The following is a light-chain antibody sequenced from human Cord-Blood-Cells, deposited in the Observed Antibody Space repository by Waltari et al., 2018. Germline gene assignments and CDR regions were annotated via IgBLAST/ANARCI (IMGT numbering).Light chain of an antibody. V-gene: IGKV3-20*01. J-gene: IGKJ1*01. CDR1: QSVSSSY. CDR3: QQYGSSPWT. CDR2: GAS. Sequence: EIVLTQSPGTLSFSPGERATLACRASQSVSSSYLAWYQQKPGQAPRLLIYGASSRATGIPDRFSGSGSGTDFTLTISRLEPEDFAVYYWQQYGSSPWTFGQGTKVEIK.